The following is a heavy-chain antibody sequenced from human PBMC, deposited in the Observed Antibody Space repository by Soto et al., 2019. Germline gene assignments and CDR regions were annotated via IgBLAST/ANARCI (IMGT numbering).Heavy chain of an antibody. CDR3: ARDLGGWPDY. CDR2: INAGNGNT. J-gene: IGHJ4*02. Sequence: QVQLVQSGAEVKKPGASVKVSCKASGYTFTSYAMHWVRQAPGQRLEWMGWINAGNGNTKYSQKFQGRVTITRDTTASTDHMELSSLRSEDTAGDYCARDLGGWPDYWGQGNLVTVSS. D-gene: IGHD2-15*01. CDR1: GYTFTSYA. V-gene: IGHV1-3*01.